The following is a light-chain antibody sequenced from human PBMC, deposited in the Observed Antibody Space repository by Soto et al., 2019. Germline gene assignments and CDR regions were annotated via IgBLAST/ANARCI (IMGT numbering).Light chain of an antibody. CDR3: QKYDSAPRT. CDR2: LGS. J-gene: IGKJ3*01. CDR1: QSLLDSNGYNY. V-gene: IGKV2-28*01. Sequence: EIVMTQSPLSLPVTPGEPASISCRSSQSLLDSNGYNYVDWYLQKPGQSPQLLIYLGSNRAPGVPDRFSGSGSGTDFTLTITSLQPEDVATYYCQKYDSAPRTFGPGTKVDVK.